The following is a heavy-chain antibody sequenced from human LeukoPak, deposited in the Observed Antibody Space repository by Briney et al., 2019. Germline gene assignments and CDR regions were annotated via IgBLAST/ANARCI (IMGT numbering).Heavy chain of an antibody. CDR2: ITSSSSYI. D-gene: IGHD5-12*01. CDR1: GFTFSSYA. CDR3: ARDNSGHFDY. J-gene: IGHJ4*02. V-gene: IGHV3-21*01. Sequence: GGSLRLSCAASGFTFSSYAMNWVRQAPGKGLEWVSSITSSSSYIYYADSVKGRFTISRDNAKNSLCLQVNSLRAEDTAVYYCARDNSGHFDYWGQGTLVTVSS.